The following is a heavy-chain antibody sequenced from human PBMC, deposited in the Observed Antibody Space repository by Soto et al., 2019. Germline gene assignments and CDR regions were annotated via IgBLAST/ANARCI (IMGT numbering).Heavy chain of an antibody. Sequence: SVKVSCKASGGTFSSYAFSWVRQAPGQGLEWMGGIIPIFGTAKCAQKFQGRVTITADESTSTAYMELSSLRSEDTAVYYCARASITMVRGVRYNFDYWGQGTLVTVSS. J-gene: IGHJ4*02. CDR2: IIPIFGTA. D-gene: IGHD3-10*01. CDR1: GGTFSSYA. V-gene: IGHV1-69*13. CDR3: ARASITMVRGVRYNFDY.